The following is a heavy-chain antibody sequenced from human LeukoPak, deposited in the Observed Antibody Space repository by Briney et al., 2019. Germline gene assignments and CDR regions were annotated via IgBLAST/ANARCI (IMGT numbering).Heavy chain of an antibody. D-gene: IGHD2-2*01. CDR3: ARPPRYCSSTSCYAGAGDDAFDI. CDR2: ISSSSSYI. V-gene: IGHV3-21*01. J-gene: IGHJ3*02. Sequence: GGSLRLSCAASGFTFSSYSMNWVRQAPGKGLESVSSISSSSSYIYYADSVKGRFTISRDNAKNSLYLQMNSLRAEDTAVYYCARPPRYCSSTSCYAGAGDDAFDIWGQGTMVTVSS. CDR1: GFTFSSYS.